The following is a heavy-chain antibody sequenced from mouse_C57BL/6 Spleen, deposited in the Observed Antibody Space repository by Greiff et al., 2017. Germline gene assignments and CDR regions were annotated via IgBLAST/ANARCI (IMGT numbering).Heavy chain of an antibody. CDR1: GYTFTDYN. CDR2: INPNNGGT. V-gene: IGHV1-18*01. J-gene: IGHJ3*01. Sequence: VQLQQSGPELVKPGASVKIPCKASGYTFTDYNMDWVKQSHGKSLEWIGDINPNNGGTIYNQKFKGKATLTVDKSSSTAYMELRSLTSEDTAVYYCARETYYYGSSYGWFAYWGQGTLVTVSA. D-gene: IGHD1-1*01. CDR3: ARETYYYGSSYGWFAY.